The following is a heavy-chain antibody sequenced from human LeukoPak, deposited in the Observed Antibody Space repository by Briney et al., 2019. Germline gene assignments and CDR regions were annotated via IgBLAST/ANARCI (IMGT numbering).Heavy chain of an antibody. CDR1: GFHFTSYW. V-gene: IGHV5-51*01. D-gene: IGHD5-24*01. CDR3: AGHGYNSADYFHY. Sequence: PGESLQISRKGSGFHFTSYWIGWVPPVSGKGLEWMGIIYPGESDTRYSPSFQGQVPISADQSHSTAYPQSSNLKASDPAMDSPAGHGYNSADYFHYWYQGTRITVTA. J-gene: IGHJ4*02. CDR2: IYPGESDT.